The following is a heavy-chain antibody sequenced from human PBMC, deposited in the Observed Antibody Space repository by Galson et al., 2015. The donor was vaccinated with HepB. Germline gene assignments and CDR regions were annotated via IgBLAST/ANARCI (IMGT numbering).Heavy chain of an antibody. CDR2: IYHSGST. CDR3: ARVGPYCGGDCYPSNWFDP. V-gene: IGHV4-59*01. Sequence: SETLSLTCTVSGGSISSYYWSWIRQPPGKGLEWIGYIYHSGSTNYNPSLKSRVTISVDTSKNQFSLKLSSVTAADTAVYYCARVGPYCGGDCYPSNWFDPWGQGTLVTVSS. CDR1: GGSISSYY. D-gene: IGHD2-21*02. J-gene: IGHJ5*02.